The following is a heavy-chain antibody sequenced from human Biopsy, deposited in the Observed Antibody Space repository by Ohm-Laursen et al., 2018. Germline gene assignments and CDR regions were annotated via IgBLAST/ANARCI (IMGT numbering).Heavy chain of an antibody. CDR3: ARSRGSSGIATIYYYGMDV. CDR2: IYYSGST. V-gene: IGHV4-59*01. J-gene: IGHJ6*02. Sequence: TLSLTCTVSGGSISSNYWSWIRQTPGKGLVWIGNIYYSGSTNYNPSLKSRVTITVDTSKNQFSLRLNSVTAADTAVYYCARSRGSSGIATIYYYGMDVWGQGTTVTVSS. D-gene: IGHD3-10*01. CDR1: GGSISSNY.